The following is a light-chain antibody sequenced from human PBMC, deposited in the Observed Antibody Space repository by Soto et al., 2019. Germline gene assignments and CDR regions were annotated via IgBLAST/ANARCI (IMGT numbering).Light chain of an antibody. Sequence: DIVMTQSPDSLAVSLGERTTINCKSSQSVLYPSNNKNYLAWYHQKPGQPPKLLIYWASTRESGVPARFSGSGSGTDFTLTISSLQAEDVGIYYCQQYSSLPWTFGQGTKVEIK. J-gene: IGKJ1*01. V-gene: IGKV4-1*01. CDR2: WAS. CDR1: QSVLYPSNNKNY. CDR3: QQYSSLPWT.